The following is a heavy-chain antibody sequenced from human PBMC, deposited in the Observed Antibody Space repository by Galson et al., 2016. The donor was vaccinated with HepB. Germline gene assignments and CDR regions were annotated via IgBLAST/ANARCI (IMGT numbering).Heavy chain of an antibody. CDR2: IWYDGSNH. Sequence: SLRLSCAASGFTFSSYAMHWVRQAPGKGLEWVAVIWYDGSNHYYADSVKGRFTISRDNSKDTLKLQMNSLRGEDKAVYYCAKDLDGYTYGYSYSDHWGQGTLVTVSS. CDR3: AKDLDGYTYGYSYSDH. CDR1: GFTFSSYA. V-gene: IGHV3-33*06. D-gene: IGHD5-18*01. J-gene: IGHJ4*02.